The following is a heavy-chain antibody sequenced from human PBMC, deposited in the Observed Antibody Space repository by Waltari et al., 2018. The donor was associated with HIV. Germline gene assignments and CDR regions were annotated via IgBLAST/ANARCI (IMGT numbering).Heavy chain of an antibody. Sequence: QLLLQESGPGLVTPSETLSLNCSVSSDSISSSNYYWGWIRQPPGKGLEWIGSIFNSGSTSYNPSRKSRGTLSVDTSKNQFSLKLTSVTATDTAVYYCARLGSGTYFATRIDYWGQGTLVIVSS. J-gene: IGHJ4*02. D-gene: IGHD3-10*01. CDR2: IFNSGST. CDR3: ARLGSGTYFATRIDY. V-gene: IGHV4-39*01. CDR1: SDSISSSNYY.